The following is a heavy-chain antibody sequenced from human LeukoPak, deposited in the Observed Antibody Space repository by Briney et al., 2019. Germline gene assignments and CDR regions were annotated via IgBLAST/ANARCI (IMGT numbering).Heavy chain of an antibody. CDR3: PNDPYSSSSAPAY. J-gene: IGHJ4*02. D-gene: IGHD6-6*01. V-gene: IGHV3-9*01. Sequence: GRSLRLSCAASGFTFDEYAMHWVRQAPGKGLEWVSGISCNSCSIAYADSVQGRFTIYRDNSQKPLYLQMNRLRAEETAVYSSPNDPYSSSSAPAYWGQGNPVTASS. CDR1: GFTFDEYA. CDR2: ISCNSCSI.